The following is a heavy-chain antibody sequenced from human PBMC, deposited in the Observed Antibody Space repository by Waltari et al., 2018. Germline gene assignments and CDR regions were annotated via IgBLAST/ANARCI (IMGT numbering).Heavy chain of an antibody. CDR1: GGSISSHY. V-gene: IGHV4-59*11. Sequence: QVQLQESGPGLVKPSETLSLTCTVSGGSISSHYWSWIRQPPGKGLEWIGYIYYSGSTNYNPSLKSRVTISVDTSKNQFSLKLSSVTAADTAVYYCARAGSRRDAFDIWGQGTMVTVSS. D-gene: IGHD2-15*01. CDR2: IYYSGST. J-gene: IGHJ3*02. CDR3: ARAGSRRDAFDI.